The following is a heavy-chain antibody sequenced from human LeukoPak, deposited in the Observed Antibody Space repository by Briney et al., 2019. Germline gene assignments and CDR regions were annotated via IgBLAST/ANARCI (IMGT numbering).Heavy chain of an antibody. V-gene: IGHV1-8*03. CDR3: ARTPRVVPAAIWFDP. CDR1: GYTFTGYY. J-gene: IGHJ5*02. D-gene: IGHD2-2*01. Sequence: ASVKVSCKASGYTFTGYYMHWVRQATGQGLEWMGWMNPNSGNTGYAQKFQGRVTITRNTSISTAYMELSSLRSEDTAVYYCARTPRVVPAAIWFDPWGQGTLVTVSS. CDR2: MNPNSGNT.